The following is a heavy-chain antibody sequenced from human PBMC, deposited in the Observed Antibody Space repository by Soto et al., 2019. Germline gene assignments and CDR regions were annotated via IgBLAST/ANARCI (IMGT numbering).Heavy chain of an antibody. J-gene: IGHJ6*02. CDR1: GFTFSSYN. CDR2: ITSSSSTI. CDR3: ARAGYCFSTSCYLRNGMDV. Sequence: PGGSLRLSCAASGFTFSSYNMNWVRQAPGKGLEWVSYITSSSSTIYYADSVKGRFTISRDNAKNSLYLQMNSLRDEDTAVYYCARAGYCFSTSCYLRNGMDVWGQGTTVTVSS. D-gene: IGHD2-2*03. V-gene: IGHV3-48*02.